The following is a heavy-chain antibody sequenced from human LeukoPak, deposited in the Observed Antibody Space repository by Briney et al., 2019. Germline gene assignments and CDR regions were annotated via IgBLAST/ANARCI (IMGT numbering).Heavy chain of an antibody. J-gene: IGHJ1*01. CDR2: ISGSGGST. CDR3: AKGVRGVIITGSEYFQH. D-gene: IGHD3-10*01. V-gene: IGHV3-23*01. Sequence: GGSLRLSCAASGFTFSSYGMSWVRQAPGKGLEWVSAISGSGGSTYYADSVKGRFTISRDNSKNTLYLQMNSLRAEDTAVYYCAKGVRGVIITGSEYFQHWGQGTLVTVSS. CDR1: GFTFSSYG.